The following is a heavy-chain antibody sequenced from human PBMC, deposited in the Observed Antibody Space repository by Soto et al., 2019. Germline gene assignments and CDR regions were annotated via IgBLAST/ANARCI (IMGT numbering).Heavy chain of an antibody. V-gene: IGHV3-74*01. Sequence: EVQLVESGGDLVQPGGSLRLSCAASEFTFSTYWMHWVRQVPGKGLVWVSRINGDGTSTTYADSVKGRFTISRDNAKNTLSHQMSSLKDEDTAVNYCVTDTRDPLGRHYGDYWGQRTLVSVSS. D-gene: IGHD4-17*01. CDR1: EFTFSTYW. CDR2: INGDGTST. CDR3: VTDTRDPLGRHYGDY. J-gene: IGHJ4*02.